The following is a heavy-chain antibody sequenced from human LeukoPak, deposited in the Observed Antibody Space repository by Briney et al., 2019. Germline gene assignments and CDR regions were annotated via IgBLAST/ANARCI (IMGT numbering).Heavy chain of an antibody. CDR2: ISSDGSTI. D-gene: IGHD3-10*01. CDR3: ARDSRGAFDI. J-gene: IGHJ3*02. Sequence: GSLSLSCAASGFTFSDYYINWIRPAPGKGLEWISYISSDGSTIYSADSLKGRFTISRDNAKHSLYLQMNSLRAEDTAVYYCARDSRGAFDIWGQGTMVTVSS. V-gene: IGHV3-11*01. CDR1: GFTFSDYY.